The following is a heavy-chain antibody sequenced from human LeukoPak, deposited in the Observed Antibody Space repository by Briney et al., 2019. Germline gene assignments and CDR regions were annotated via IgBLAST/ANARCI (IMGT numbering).Heavy chain of an antibody. CDR2: ISGSGGST. J-gene: IGHJ5*02. Sequence: GGSLRLSCAASGFTFSSYAMSWVRQAPGKGLEWVSAISGSGGSTYYADSVKGRFTISRDNSKNTLYLQMNSLRAEDTAVYYCARSVHDVLLWFGELLGNWFDPWGQGTLVTVSS. CDR1: GFTFSSYA. V-gene: IGHV3-23*01. CDR3: ARSVHDVLLWFGELLGNWFDP. D-gene: IGHD3-10*01.